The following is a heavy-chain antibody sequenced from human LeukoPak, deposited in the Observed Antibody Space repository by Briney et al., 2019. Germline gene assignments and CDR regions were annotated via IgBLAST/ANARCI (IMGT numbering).Heavy chain of an antibody. D-gene: IGHD1-1*01. CDR2: ISGNGDET. V-gene: IGHV3-23*01. Sequence: GGSLRLSGAASGLNPSSCGMTWVRQAPGKGLDWVAGISGNGDETYYADSVKGRFTISRDNSKSTLDLQMTSVRVEDTATYYCAARPTRGALAPSDFWGQGILVTVSS. J-gene: IGHJ4*02. CDR1: GLNPSSCG. CDR3: AARPTRGALAPSDF.